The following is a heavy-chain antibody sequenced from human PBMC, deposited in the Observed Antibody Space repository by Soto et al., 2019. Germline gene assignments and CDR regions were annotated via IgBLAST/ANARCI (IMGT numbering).Heavy chain of an antibody. Sequence: QVQLVESGGGVVQPGRSLRLSCAASGFTFSSYGMHWVRQAPCKGLEWVAVIWYDGSNKHYADSVKGRVTISRDNSKTSPSLQMNSLRAEDTAVSYCASTTGLNWFDAWGQGTLVTVS. CDR1: GFTFSSYG. D-gene: IGHD1-1*01. CDR3: ASTTGLNWFDA. J-gene: IGHJ5*02. V-gene: IGHV3-33*01. CDR2: IWYDGSNK.